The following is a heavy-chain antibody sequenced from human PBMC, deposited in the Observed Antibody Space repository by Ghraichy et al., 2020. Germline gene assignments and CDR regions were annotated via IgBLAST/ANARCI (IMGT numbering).Heavy chain of an antibody. CDR2: ISGSGGST. CDR3: AKDTIFGVVIWGNWFDP. J-gene: IGHJ5*02. D-gene: IGHD3-3*01. Sequence: GGSLRLSCAASGFTFSSYAMSWVRQAPGKGLEWVSAISGSGGSTYYADSVKGRFTISRDNSKNTLYLQMNSLRAEDTAVYYCAKDTIFGVVIWGNWFDPWGQGTLVTVSS. V-gene: IGHV3-23*01. CDR1: GFTFSSYA.